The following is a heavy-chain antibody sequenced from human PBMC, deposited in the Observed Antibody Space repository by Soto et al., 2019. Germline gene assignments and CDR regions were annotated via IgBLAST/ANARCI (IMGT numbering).Heavy chain of an antibody. CDR1: GFTFSDYY. Sequence: GGSLRLSCAASGFTFSDYYMSWIRQAQGKGLEWVSYFRSSGSTIYDADSVKGRFTISRENAKNSLYLQMNSLRAEDTAVYYCARAGYRYEHAFDIWGQGTMGTVSS. CDR3: ARAGYRYEHAFDI. D-gene: IGHD3-16*02. J-gene: IGHJ3*02. CDR2: FRSSGSTI. V-gene: IGHV3-11*01.